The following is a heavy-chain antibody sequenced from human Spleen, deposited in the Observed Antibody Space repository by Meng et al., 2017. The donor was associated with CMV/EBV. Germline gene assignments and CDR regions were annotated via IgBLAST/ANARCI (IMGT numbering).Heavy chain of an antibody. CDR2: IKSDGSGT. V-gene: IGHV3-74*03. Sequence: VQLVGSGGVLVQPGGSLRLSCAASGFTFSSYWMHWVRQAPGKGLVWVSRIKSDGSGTTYADTVKGRFTISRDNAKNMLYLQMNSLRAEDTAVYYCAGSSSSNWFNPWGQGTLVTVSS. CDR3: AGSSSSNWFNP. D-gene: IGHD6-6*01. J-gene: IGHJ5*02. CDR1: GFTFSSYW.